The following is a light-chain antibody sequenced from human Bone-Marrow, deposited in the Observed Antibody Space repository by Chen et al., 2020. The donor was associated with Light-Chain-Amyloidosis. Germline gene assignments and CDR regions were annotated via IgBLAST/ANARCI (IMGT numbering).Light chain of an antibody. CDR1: DLPTKY. Sequence: SYELTQPPSVSVSPGQTARITCSGDDLPTKYAYWYQQKPGQAPVLVIHRDTERPSGISERLSGPSSGTTATLTISGVQAEDEADYHCQSADSSGTYEVIFGGGTKLTV. J-gene: IGLJ2*01. V-gene: IGLV3-25*03. CDR3: QSADSSGTYEVI. CDR2: RDT.